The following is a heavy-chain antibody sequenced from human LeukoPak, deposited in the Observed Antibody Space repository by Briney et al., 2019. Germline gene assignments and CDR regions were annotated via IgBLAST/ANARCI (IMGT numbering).Heavy chain of an antibody. CDR3: AHLNTRGIAAAGNPDY. V-gene: IGHV3-64*01. Sequence: GGSLRLSCAASGFTFSTYAMPWVRQAPGKGLEYVSAITSNGGSTYYANSVKGRFTISRDNSKNTLYLQMNSLRAEDTAVYYCAHLNTRGIAAAGNPDYWGQGTLVTVSS. J-gene: IGHJ4*02. CDR2: ITSNGGST. D-gene: IGHD6-13*01. CDR1: GFTFSTYA.